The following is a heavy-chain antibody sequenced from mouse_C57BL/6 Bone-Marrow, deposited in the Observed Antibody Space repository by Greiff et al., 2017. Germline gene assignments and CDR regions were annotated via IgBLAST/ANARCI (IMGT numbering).Heavy chain of an antibody. CDR2: ISYDGSN. CDR3: ASEPLLLWFAY. V-gene: IGHV3-6*01. CDR1: GYSITSGYY. D-gene: IGHD1-1*01. J-gene: IGHJ3*01. Sequence: EVKLQASGPGLVKPSQSLSLTCTVTGYSITSGYYWNWIRQFPGNKLEWMGYISYDGSNKYNPSLKTRISITRDTSKNQFFLKLNSVTTEDTATYDGASEPLLLWFAYWGQGTLVTVSA.